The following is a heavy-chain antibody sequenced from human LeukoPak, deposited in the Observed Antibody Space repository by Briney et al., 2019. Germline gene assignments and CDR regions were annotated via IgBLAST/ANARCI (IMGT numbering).Heavy chain of an antibody. CDR1: GGSISSYY. Sequence: SETLSLTCTVSGGSISSYYWSWIRQPPGKGLEWIGYIYYSGSTNYNPSLKSRVTMSVDTSKNQFFLKLNSVTAADAAVYYCARGRPYSGGYRLDYWGQGTLVTVSA. CDR3: ARGRPYSGGYRLDY. CDR2: IYYSGST. J-gene: IGHJ4*02. D-gene: IGHD1-26*01. V-gene: IGHV4-59*08.